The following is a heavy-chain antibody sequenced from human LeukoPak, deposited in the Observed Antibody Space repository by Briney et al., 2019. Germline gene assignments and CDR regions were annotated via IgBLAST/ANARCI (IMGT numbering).Heavy chain of an antibody. Sequence: SLRLSCAASGFTFSSYGMHWVRQAPGKGLEWVAVISYDGSNKYYADSVKGRFTISRDNSKNTLYLQMNSLRAEDTAVYYCAKHTSAPNFDYWGQGTLVTVSS. CDR1: GFTFSSYG. CDR3: AKHTSAPNFDY. D-gene: IGHD2-2*01. J-gene: IGHJ4*02. CDR2: ISYDGSNK. V-gene: IGHV3-30*18.